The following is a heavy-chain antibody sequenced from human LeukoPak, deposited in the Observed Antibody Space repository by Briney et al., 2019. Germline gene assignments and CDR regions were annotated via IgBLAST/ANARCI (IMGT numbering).Heavy chain of an antibody. CDR2: INTNTGNP. J-gene: IGHJ3*02. V-gene: IGHV7-4-1*02. Sequence: GASVKVSCKASGYTFTSYAINWVRQAPGQWLEWMGWINTNTGNPTYAQGFTGRFVFSLETSVSTAYLQISSLKSEDTAVYYCARGPTIVATVGSAFDIWGQGTMVTVSS. D-gene: IGHD5-12*01. CDR1: GYTFTSYA. CDR3: ARGPTIVATVGSAFDI.